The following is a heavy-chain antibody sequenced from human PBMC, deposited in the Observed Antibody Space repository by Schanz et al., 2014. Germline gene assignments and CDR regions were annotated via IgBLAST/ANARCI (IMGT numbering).Heavy chain of an antibody. J-gene: IGHJ4*02. CDR2: IIPILGIA. CDR3: ARDYYDSSGYYYCDY. CDR1: GGTFSSYA. D-gene: IGHD3-22*01. Sequence: QVQLVQSGADVKKPGSSVRVSCKSSGGTFSSYAISWVRQAPGQGLEWMGRIIPILGIATYAQKFQGRLTITADKSTSTAYMELSSLRSEDTAMYYCARDYYDSSGYYYCDYWGQGTLVTVSS. V-gene: IGHV1-69*04.